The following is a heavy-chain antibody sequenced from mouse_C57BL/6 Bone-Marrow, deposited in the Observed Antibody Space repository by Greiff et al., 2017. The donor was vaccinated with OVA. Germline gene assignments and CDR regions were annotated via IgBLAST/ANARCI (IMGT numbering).Heavy chain of an antibody. D-gene: IGHD1-3*01. CDR3: RSKEFAY. J-gene: IGHJ3*01. Sequence: EVQLVESGGGLVKPGGSLKLSCAASGFTFSSYTMSWVRQTPEKRLEWVATISGGGGNTYYPDSVKGRFTISRDNAKNTRYLQMSSLRSEDTALYYCRSKEFAYWGQGTLVTVSA. V-gene: IGHV5-9*01. CDR1: GFTFSSYT. CDR2: ISGGGGNT.